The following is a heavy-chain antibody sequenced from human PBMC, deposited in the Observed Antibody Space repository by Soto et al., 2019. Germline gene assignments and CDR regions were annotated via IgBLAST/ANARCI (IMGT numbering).Heavy chain of an antibody. V-gene: IGHV1-18*01. CDR1: GYTFTSYG. CDR2: ISAYNGNT. Sequence: VKVSCKASGYTFTSYGISWVRQAPGQGLEWMGWISAYNGNTNYAQKLQGRVTVTTDTSTSTAYMELRSLRSDDTAVYYCAREEYQLLSSYWYDPWGQGTLVTVSS. CDR3: AREEYQLLSSYWYDP. J-gene: IGHJ5*02. D-gene: IGHD2-2*01.